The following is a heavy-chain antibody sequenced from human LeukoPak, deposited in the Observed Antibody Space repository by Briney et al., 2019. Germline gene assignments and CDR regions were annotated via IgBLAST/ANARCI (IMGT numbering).Heavy chain of an antibody. CDR1: GFTFSSYV. Sequence: GGSLRLSCEASGFTFSSYVMHWVRQAPGKGLEWVAFIRYDGNNKYYADSVKGRFTISRDNSKNTLYLQMNSLRAEDTAVYYCAKEGTSSSFDYWGQGTLVTVSS. CDR3: AKEGTSSSFDY. CDR2: IRYDGNNK. V-gene: IGHV3-30*02. J-gene: IGHJ4*02. D-gene: IGHD2-2*01.